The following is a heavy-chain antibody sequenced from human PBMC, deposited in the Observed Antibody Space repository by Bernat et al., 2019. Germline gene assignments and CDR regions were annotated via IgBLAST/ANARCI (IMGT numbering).Heavy chain of an antibody. Sequence: QLQLQESGPGLVKPSETLSLTCTVSGGSISSSSYYWSWIRQPPGKGLEWIGYIYYSGSTNYNPSLESRVTISVDTSKNQFSLKLSSVTAADTAVYYCARTKGRLIFDYWGQGTLVTVSS. CDR2: IYYSGST. CDR1: GGSISSSSYY. J-gene: IGHJ4*02. D-gene: IGHD2-21*02. V-gene: IGHV4-61*05. CDR3: ARTKGRLIFDY.